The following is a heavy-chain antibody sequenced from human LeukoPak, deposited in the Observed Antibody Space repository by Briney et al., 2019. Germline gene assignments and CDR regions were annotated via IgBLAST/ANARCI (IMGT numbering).Heavy chain of an antibody. CDR3: AGTYYDFWSGYHYGMDV. CDR1: GYTFTSYA. CDR2: INTNTGNP. J-gene: IGHJ6*02. V-gene: IGHV7-4-1*02. D-gene: IGHD3-3*01. Sequence: ASVKVSCKASGYTFTSYAMNWVRQAPRQGLEWMGWINTNTGNPTYAQGFTGRFVFSLDTSVSTAYLQISSLKAEDTAVYYCAGTYYDFWSGYHYGMDVWGQGTTVTVSS.